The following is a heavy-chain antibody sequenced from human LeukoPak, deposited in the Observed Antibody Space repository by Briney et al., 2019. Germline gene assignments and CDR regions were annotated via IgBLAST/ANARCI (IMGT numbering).Heavy chain of an antibody. CDR1: GFTFDDYA. CDR2: ISWNSGSI. V-gene: IGHV3-9*01. CDR3: AKDLPSSYSSSWYSS. J-gene: IGHJ3*01. Sequence: GGSLRLSCAASGFTFDDYAMHWVRQAPGKGLEWVSGISWNSGSIGYADSVKGRFTISRDNSKNTLYLQMNSLRAEDTAVYYCAKDLPSSYSSSWYSSWGQGTMVTVSS. D-gene: IGHD6-13*01.